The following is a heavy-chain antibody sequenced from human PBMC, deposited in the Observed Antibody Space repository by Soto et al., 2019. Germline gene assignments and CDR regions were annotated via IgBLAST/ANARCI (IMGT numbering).Heavy chain of an antibody. CDR2: LSGSGGST. D-gene: IGHD3-10*01. CDR1: GFTFSSYA. J-gene: IGHJ5*02. Sequence: EVQLLESGGGLVQPGGSLRLSCAASGFTFSSYAMSWVRPAPGKGLEWVSALSGSGGSTYYADSVKGRFTISRDNSKNTLYLQMNSLRAEDTAVYYCARVLGSGRNWLDPWVQGSLVTVS. V-gene: IGHV3-23*01. CDR3: ARVLGSGRNWLDP.